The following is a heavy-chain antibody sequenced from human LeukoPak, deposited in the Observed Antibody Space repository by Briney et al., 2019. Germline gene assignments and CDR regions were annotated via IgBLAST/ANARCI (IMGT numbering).Heavy chain of an antibody. J-gene: IGHJ4*02. Sequence: GGSLRLSCAASGFIFTNFAMHWVRQAPGKGLEWVAVISNDERNKYYAESVKGRFTISRDNSNSMVYLRMTSLRLEDTAVYYCARPSPPGDGYNPSDQWGQGSLVIVSS. CDR3: ARPSPPGDGYNPSDQ. D-gene: IGHD5-24*01. CDR2: ISNDERNK. V-gene: IGHV3-30*04. CDR1: GFIFTNFA.